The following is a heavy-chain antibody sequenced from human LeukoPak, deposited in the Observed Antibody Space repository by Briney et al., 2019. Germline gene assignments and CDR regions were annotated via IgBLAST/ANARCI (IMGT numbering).Heavy chain of an antibody. Sequence: GASVKVSCKASGYTFTGYYMHWVRQATGQGLEWMGWMNPNSGNTGYTQKFQGRVTITRNTFISTAYMELSSLTSEDTAVYYCARRLGLRWDLQAFDIWGQGTMVTVSS. J-gene: IGHJ3*02. D-gene: IGHD4-23*01. V-gene: IGHV1-8*03. CDR2: MNPNSGNT. CDR3: ARRLGLRWDLQAFDI. CDR1: GYTFTGYY.